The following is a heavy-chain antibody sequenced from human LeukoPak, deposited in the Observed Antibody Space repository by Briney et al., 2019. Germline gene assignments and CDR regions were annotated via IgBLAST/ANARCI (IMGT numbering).Heavy chain of an antibody. CDR3: ARVVPGAAVYFDL. CDR1: GLTLQINY. Sequence: PGESLRLSRALSGLTLQINYMSWVRQAAGKGLEWVSVIYGEGTTYYRDSVKGQFTISRETSKNTVYLQMKSLRADDTAVYFCARVVPGAAVYFDLLGRGTLATVSS. CDR2: IYGEGTT. J-gene: IGHJ2*01. V-gene: IGHV3-53*01. D-gene: IGHD2-2*01.